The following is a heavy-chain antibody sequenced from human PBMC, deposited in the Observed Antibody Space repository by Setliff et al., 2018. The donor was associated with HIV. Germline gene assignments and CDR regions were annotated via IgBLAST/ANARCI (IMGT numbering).Heavy chain of an antibody. CDR3: TRGHYKGSSG. CDR1: GVTFSKFW. D-gene: IGHD6-6*01. V-gene: IGHV3-7*03. J-gene: IGHJ4*02. CDR2: INGDESEK. Sequence: GGSLRLSCAASGVTFSKFWMNWVRQAPGKGLEWVANINGDESEKNYVDSVKGRFTISRDNAKNSLFLQMNSLRAEDTAVYYCTRGHYKGSSGWGQGTLVTVSS.